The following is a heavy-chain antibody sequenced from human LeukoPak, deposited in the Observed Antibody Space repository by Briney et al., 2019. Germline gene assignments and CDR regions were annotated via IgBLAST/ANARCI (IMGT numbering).Heavy chain of an antibody. Sequence: SETLSLTCTVSGGSIRSSYYYWSWIRQPPGKGLEWIGEINHSGSTNYNPSLKSRVTISVDTSKNQFSLKLSSVTAADTAVYYCARGDYRYYGMDVWGQGTTVTVSS. CDR2: INHSGST. J-gene: IGHJ6*02. D-gene: IGHD4/OR15-4a*01. CDR3: ARGDYRYYGMDV. V-gene: IGHV4-39*07. CDR1: GGSIRSSYYY.